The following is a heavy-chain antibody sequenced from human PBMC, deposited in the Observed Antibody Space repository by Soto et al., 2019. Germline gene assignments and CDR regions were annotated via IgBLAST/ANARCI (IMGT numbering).Heavy chain of an antibody. J-gene: IGHJ4*02. V-gene: IGHV3-53*01. D-gene: IGHD6-13*01. CDR3: ARVRVAAAGTDY. Sequence: EVQLVESGGGLIQPGGSLRLSCAASGFTVSSNYMSWVRQAPGKGLEWVSVIYSGGSTYYADSVKGRFTISRDNSKTPLYLQMNGLRAEDTAVYYCARVRVAAAGTDYWGQGTLVTVSS. CDR2: IYSGGST. CDR1: GFTVSSNY.